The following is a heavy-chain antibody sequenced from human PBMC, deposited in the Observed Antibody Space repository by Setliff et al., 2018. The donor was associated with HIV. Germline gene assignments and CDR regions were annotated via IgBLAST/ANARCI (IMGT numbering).Heavy chain of an antibody. V-gene: IGHV1-69*10. J-gene: IGHJ2*01. CDR2: IIPILGTT. CDR3: ATLGHQYTTSWKGYFDL. Sequence: SVKVSCKASRVTFTTYVITWVRQAPGQGLQWMGGIIPILGTTNYAQKFQGRVTITADKSTRTAYMELSSMKSEDTAVYYCATLGHQYTTSWKGYFDLWGRGTLVTVSS. CDR1: RVTFTTYV. D-gene: IGHD6-6*01.